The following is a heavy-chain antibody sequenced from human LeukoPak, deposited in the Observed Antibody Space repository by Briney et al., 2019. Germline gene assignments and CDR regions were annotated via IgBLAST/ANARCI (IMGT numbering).Heavy chain of an antibody. J-gene: IGHJ6*02. CDR3: ARVKSTYGTDV. V-gene: IGHV1-69*04. Sequence: SVKVSCKASGYTFTGYYMHWVRQAPGQGLEWMGRIIPILGIANYAQKFQGRVTITADKSTSTAYMELSSLRSEDTAVYYCARVKSTYGTDVWGQGTTVTVSS. CDR2: IIPILGIA. CDR1: GYTFTGYY.